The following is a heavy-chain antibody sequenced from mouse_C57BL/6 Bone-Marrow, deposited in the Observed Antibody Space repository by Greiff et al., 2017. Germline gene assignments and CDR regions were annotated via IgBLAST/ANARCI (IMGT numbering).Heavy chain of an antibody. V-gene: IGHV1-59*01. D-gene: IGHD2-4*01. Sequence: QVQLQQPGAELVRPGTSGKLSCKASGYTFTSYWMHWVKQRPGQGLEWIGVIDPSDSYTNYNQKFKGKATLTVDTSSSTAYMQLSSLTSEDSAVYYCAREGIYYDYDWFAYWGQGTLVTVSA. CDR1: GYTFTSYW. CDR3: AREGIYYDYDWFAY. J-gene: IGHJ3*01. CDR2: IDPSDSYT.